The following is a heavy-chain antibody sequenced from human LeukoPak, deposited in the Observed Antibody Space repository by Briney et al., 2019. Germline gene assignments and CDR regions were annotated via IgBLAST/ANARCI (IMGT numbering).Heavy chain of an antibody. CDR3: ARSQSQSGSYRYYFTY. D-gene: IGHD1-26*01. CDR2: MYYSGNS. V-gene: IGHV4-61*08. J-gene: IGHJ4*02. CDR1: GVSVGRAGYY. Sequence: SETLSLACSVSGVSVGRAGYYWTWIRQPPGKGLEGIGDMYYSGNSNYNPFLKSRVTMSLAPSKTRFSLKLSSVTAADTAVYYCARSQSQSGSYRYYFTYWGQGTLVTVSS.